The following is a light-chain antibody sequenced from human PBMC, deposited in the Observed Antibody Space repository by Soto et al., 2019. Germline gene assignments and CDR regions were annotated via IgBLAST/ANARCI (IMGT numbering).Light chain of an antibody. Sequence: EIVLTQSPGTLSLSPGERATLSCRASQSVSSSYLAWYQQKPGQAPRLLIYGASSRSTGTPDRFSGSGSWTDFTLPISRLEPEDFAVYYCQQYGSSPYTCGRGTKLEIK. CDR1: QSVSSSY. V-gene: IGKV3-20*01. J-gene: IGKJ2*01. CDR3: QQYGSSPYT. CDR2: GAS.